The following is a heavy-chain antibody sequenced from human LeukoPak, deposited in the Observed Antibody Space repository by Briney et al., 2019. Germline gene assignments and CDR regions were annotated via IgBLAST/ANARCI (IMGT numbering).Heavy chain of an antibody. CDR2: IYTSGST. Sequence: SETLSLTCTVSGGSISSGSYYWSWIRQPAGKGLEWIGRIYTSGSTNYNPSLKSRVTISVDTSKNQFSLKLSSVTAADTAVYYCARASVRPTVSTEEIWFDPWGQGTLVTVSS. CDR3: ARASVRPTVSTEEIWFDP. V-gene: IGHV4-61*02. J-gene: IGHJ5*02. D-gene: IGHD4-11*01. CDR1: GGSISSGSYY.